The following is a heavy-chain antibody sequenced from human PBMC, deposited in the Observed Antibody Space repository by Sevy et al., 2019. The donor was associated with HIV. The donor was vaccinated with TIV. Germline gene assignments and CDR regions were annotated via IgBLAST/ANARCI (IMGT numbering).Heavy chain of an antibody. CDR3: ATGDTAMITDLDY. Sequence: GGSLRLSCGASGFSFSNNAMNWVRQAPGKGPELVSGIDSGGLTYYADSVKGRFTISRDNSMEMLFLQMNSLRPDDTAVYYCATGDTAMITDLDYWGQGTLVTVSS. CDR1: GFSFSNNA. J-gene: IGHJ4*02. CDR2: IDSGGLT. V-gene: IGHV3-23*01. D-gene: IGHD5-18*01.